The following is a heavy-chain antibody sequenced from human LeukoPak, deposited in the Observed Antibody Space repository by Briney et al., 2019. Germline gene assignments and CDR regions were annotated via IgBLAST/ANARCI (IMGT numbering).Heavy chain of an antibody. J-gene: IGHJ4*02. D-gene: IGHD3-10*01. CDR3: ARGSTVYYYGSGSSPPPY. Sequence: SETLSLTCAVYGGSFSGYYWSWIRQPPGKGLEWIGEINRSGSTNYNPSLKSRVTISVDTSKNQSSLKLSSVTAADTAVYYCARGSTVYYYGSGSSPPPYWGQGTLVTVSS. CDR2: INRSGST. V-gene: IGHV4-34*01. CDR1: GGSFSGYY.